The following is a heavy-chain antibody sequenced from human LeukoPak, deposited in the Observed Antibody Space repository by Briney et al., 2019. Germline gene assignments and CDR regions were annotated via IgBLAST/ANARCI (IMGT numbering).Heavy chain of an antibody. CDR3: ARVRSNYYDSSPADY. V-gene: IGHV1-18*01. J-gene: IGHJ4*02. Sequence: ASVRVSCKASGGTFSSYAISWVRQAPGQGLEWMGWISAYNGNTNYAQKLQGRVTMTTDTSTSTAYMELRSLRSDDTAVYYCARVRSNYYDSSPADYWGQGTLVTVSS. CDR2: ISAYNGNT. CDR1: GGTFSSYA. D-gene: IGHD3-22*01.